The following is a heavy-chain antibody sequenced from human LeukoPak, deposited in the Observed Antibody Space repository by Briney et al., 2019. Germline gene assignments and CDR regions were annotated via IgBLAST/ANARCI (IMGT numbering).Heavy chain of an antibody. CDR3: ARGPGGRSGYYPLEDYYYYYYMDV. CDR2: ISYDGSNK. CDR1: GFTFSSYA. J-gene: IGHJ6*03. D-gene: IGHD3-22*01. V-gene: IGHV3-30*04. Sequence: PGGSLRLSCAASGFTFSSYAMHWVRQAPGKGLEWVAVISYDGSNKYYADSVKGRFTISRDNSKNTLYLQMNSLRSDDTAVYYCARGPGGRSGYYPLEDYYYYYYMDVWGKGTTVTVSS.